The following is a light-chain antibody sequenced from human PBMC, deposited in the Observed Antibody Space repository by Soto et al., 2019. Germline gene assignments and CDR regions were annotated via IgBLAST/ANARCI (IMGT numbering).Light chain of an antibody. J-gene: IGKJ4*01. CDR2: DAS. V-gene: IGKV3-11*01. CDR3: QQTRSYPST. CDR1: QSVSSY. Sequence: EIVLTQSPATLSLSPGERATLSCRASQSVSSYLAWYQQKPGQAPRLLIYDASNRATGIPARFSGSGSGTDFTLTISSLEPEDFAVYYCQQTRSYPSTFGGGTKVEIK.